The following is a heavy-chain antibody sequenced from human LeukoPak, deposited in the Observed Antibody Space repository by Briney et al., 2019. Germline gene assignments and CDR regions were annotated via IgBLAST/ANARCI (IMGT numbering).Heavy chain of an antibody. CDR1: GFTFSKYW. J-gene: IGHJ4*02. D-gene: IGHD4-17*01. Sequence: GGSLRLSCAASGFTFSKYWMTWVRQAPGKWLEWVANIKKDGSDKYYVDSVKGRFTISRDNAKNSLYLQMNSLRVEDTAVYYCAKDGDYFDYWGQGTPVTVSS. V-gene: IGHV3-7*01. CDR3: AKDGDYFDY. CDR2: IKKDGSDK.